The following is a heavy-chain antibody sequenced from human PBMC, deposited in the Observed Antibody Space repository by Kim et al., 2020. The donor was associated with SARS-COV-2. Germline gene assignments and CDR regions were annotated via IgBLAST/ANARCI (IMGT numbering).Heavy chain of an antibody. CDR3: ARLYYYGSGSDSSDYYYGMDG. CDR2: IYYSGST. V-gene: IGHV4-31*03. Sequence: SETLSLTCTVSGGSISSGSYYCSWIRQPPGKGLEWIGYIYYSGSTYYNPSLKSRVTISVDTSKNQFSLKLSSVTAADTAVYYCARLYYYGSGSDSSDYYYGMDGGRQENAVSVS. J-gene: IGHJ6*01. CDR1: GGSISSGSYY. D-gene: IGHD3-10*01.